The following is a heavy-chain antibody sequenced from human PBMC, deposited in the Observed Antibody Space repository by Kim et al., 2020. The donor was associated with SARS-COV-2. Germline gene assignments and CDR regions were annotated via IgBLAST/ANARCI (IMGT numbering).Heavy chain of an antibody. CDR3: ARGPYYYDSSGPLPY. Sequence: DSVKGRFTISRDNSKNTLYLQMNSLRAEDTAVYYCARGPYYYDSSGPLPYWGQGTLVTVSS. J-gene: IGHJ4*02. D-gene: IGHD3-22*01. V-gene: IGHV3-30*07.